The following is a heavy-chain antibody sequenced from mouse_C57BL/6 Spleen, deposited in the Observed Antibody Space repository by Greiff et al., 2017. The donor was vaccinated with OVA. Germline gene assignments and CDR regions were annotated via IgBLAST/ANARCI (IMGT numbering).Heavy chain of an antibody. D-gene: IGHD1-1*01. Sequence: DVHLVESEGGLVQPGSSMKLSCTASGFTFSDYYMAWVRQVPEKGLEWVANINYDGSSTYYLDSLKSRFIISRDNAKNILYLQMSSLKSEDTATYYCARGGELITSGAMDYWGQGTSVTVSS. CDR1: GFTFSDYY. V-gene: IGHV5-16*01. CDR2: INYDGSST. CDR3: ARGGELITSGAMDY. J-gene: IGHJ4*01.